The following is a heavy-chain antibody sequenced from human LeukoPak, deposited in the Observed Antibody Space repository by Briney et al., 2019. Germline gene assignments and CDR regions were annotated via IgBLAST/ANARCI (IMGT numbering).Heavy chain of an antibody. V-gene: IGHV3-30*04. Sequence: PGGSLRLSCAVSGFTLTNYAMHWVRQAPGRGLEWVAVISYDGSNKDYADSVKGRFTISRDNSKNTLYLQLNGLMPEDTAVYYCARDTVGGCFDYWGQGTLVTVSS. CDR1: GFTLTNYA. CDR3: ARDTVGGCFDY. CDR2: ISYDGSNK. D-gene: IGHD4-23*01. J-gene: IGHJ4*02.